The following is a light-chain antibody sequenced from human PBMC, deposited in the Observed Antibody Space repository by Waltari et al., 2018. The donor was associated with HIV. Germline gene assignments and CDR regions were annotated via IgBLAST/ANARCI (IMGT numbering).Light chain of an antibody. Sequence: QSALTQPASVSGSPGQSITISCTGTSRAVGHYNYVSWYQQHPGKAPKLMIYDVSKRPSGVSNRFSGSKSGNTASLTISGLQAEDEADYYCCSYAGSSTFVFGTGTKVTVL. CDR2: DVS. V-gene: IGLV2-23*02. CDR3: CSYAGSSTFV. CDR1: SRAVGHYNY. J-gene: IGLJ1*01.